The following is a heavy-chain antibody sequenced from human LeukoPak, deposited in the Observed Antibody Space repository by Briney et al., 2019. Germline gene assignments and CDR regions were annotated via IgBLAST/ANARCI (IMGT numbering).Heavy chain of an antibody. V-gene: IGHV4-34*01. J-gene: IGHJ4*02. CDR1: GGSFSGYC. CDR3: ARGALDIVATITRLDY. D-gene: IGHD5-12*01. Sequence: SETLSLTSAVYGGSFSGYCWSWIRQPPGKGLEWIGVINHSGSTNYNPSLKSRVTISVDTSKNQFSLKLSSVTAADTAVYYCARGALDIVATITRLDYWGQGTLVTVSS. CDR2: INHSGST.